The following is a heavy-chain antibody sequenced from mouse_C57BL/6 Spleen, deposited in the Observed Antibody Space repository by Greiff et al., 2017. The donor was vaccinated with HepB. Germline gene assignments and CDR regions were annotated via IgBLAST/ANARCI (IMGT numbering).Heavy chain of an antibody. CDR1: GYTFTSYT. D-gene: IGHD1-1*01. CDR2: INPSSGYT. J-gene: IGHJ4*01. CDR3: ARPITTVVATDAMDY. Sequence: VQLQQSGAELARPGASVKMSCKASGYTFTSYTMHWVKQRPGQGLEWIGYINPSSGYTKYNQKFKDKATLTADKSSSTAYMQLSSLTSEDSAVYYCARPITTVVATDAMDYGGQGTSVTVSS. V-gene: IGHV1-4*01.